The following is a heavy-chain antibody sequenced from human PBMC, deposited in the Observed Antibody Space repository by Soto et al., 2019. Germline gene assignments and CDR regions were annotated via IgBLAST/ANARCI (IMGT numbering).Heavy chain of an antibody. Sequence: SETLSLTCAVYGGCFSGYYWSWIRQPPGKGLEWIGEINHSGSTNYNPSLKSRVTISVDTSKNQFSLKLSSVTAADTAVYYCARSPAMVRGKPRFDYWGQGTLVTVSS. D-gene: IGHD3-10*01. V-gene: IGHV4-34*01. CDR3: ARSPAMVRGKPRFDY. CDR1: GGCFSGYY. J-gene: IGHJ4*02. CDR2: INHSGST.